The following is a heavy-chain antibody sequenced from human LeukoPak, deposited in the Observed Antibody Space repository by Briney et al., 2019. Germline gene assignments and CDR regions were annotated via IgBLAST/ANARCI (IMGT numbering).Heavy chain of an antibody. J-gene: IGHJ5*02. D-gene: IGHD5-24*01. CDR3: ARESETATFDP. CDR2: IRAYNGKT. Sequence: ASVKVSCMASGYTFTSYGNSWVRQAPAQGKEWIGWIRAYNGKTNNEQRLQGRVIMITDKTTRKAYMELRSLRSHDTAVYYCARESETATFDPWGQGTLVTVSS. CDR1: GYTFTSYG. V-gene: IGHV1-18*01.